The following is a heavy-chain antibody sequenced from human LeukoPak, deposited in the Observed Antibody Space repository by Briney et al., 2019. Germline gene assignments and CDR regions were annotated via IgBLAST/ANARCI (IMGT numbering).Heavy chain of an antibody. D-gene: IGHD6-19*01. Sequence: SETLSLTCTVSGGSISSSSYYWGWIRQPPGKGLEWMGRIYTSGSTNYNPSLKSRVTISVDTSKNQFSLKLSSVTAADTAVYYCAGRIAVAGFDYWGQGTLVTVSS. CDR2: IYTSGST. V-gene: IGHV4-61*02. CDR3: AGRIAVAGFDY. CDR1: GGSISSSSYY. J-gene: IGHJ4*02.